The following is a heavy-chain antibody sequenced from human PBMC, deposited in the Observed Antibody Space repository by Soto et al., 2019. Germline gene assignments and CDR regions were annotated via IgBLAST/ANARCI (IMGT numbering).Heavy chain of an antibody. Sequence: LSLTCTVSGYSIGSGSYWAWIRQPPGKGPEWIASIYHGGTTFYNPSLKSRITISVDTSNNQFSLKLTSVTAADTAVYYCARVHVMVVAGSTFDYWGHRTLVTVSS. V-gene: IGHV4-38-2*02. CDR2: IYHGGTT. CDR1: GYSIGSGSY. J-gene: IGHJ4*01. CDR3: ARVHVMVVAGSTFDY. D-gene: IGHD6-19*01.